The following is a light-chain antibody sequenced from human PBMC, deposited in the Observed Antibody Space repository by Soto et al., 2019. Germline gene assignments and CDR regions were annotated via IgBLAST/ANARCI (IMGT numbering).Light chain of an antibody. V-gene: IGLV2-11*01. CDR2: DVS. CDR1: SSDVGGYNY. Sequence: QSALTQPRSVSGSPGQSVTISCTGTSSDVGGYNYVSWYQQHPGKAPKLMIYDVSKRPSGVPDRFSDSKSGNTASLTISGLQAEDEADYYCCSYAGSYTLAVFGGGTKLTVL. CDR3: CSYAGSYTLAV. J-gene: IGLJ2*01.